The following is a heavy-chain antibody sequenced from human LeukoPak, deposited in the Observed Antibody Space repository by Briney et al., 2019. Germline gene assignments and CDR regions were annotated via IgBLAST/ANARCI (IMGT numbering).Heavy chain of an antibody. V-gene: IGHV3-33*01. J-gene: IGHJ4*02. Sequence: RGSLRLSCAASGFTFSSYGMHWVRQAPGKGLEWVAVIWYDGSNKYYADSVKGRFTISRDNSKNTLYLQMNSLRAEDTAVYYCARDDRRASIVVVPAAPDYWGQGTLVTVSS. D-gene: IGHD2-2*01. CDR1: GFTFSSYG. CDR3: ARDDRRASIVVVPAAPDY. CDR2: IWYDGSNK.